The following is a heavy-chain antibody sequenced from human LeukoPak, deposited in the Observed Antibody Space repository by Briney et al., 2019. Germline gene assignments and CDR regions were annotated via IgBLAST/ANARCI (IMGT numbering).Heavy chain of an antibody. CDR2: FDPEDGET. Sequence: GASVKVSCKVSGYTLTELSMHWVRQAPGKGLEWMGGFDPEDGETIYAQKFQGRVTMTRDTSISTAYMELSRLRSDDTAVYYCARDRSITIFGVALDAFDIWGQGTMVTVSS. CDR3: ARDRSITIFGVALDAFDI. V-gene: IGHV1-24*01. J-gene: IGHJ3*02. D-gene: IGHD3-3*01. CDR1: GYTLTELS.